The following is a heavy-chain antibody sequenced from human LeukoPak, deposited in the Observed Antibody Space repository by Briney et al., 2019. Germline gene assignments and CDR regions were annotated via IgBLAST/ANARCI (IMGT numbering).Heavy chain of an antibody. CDR3: ARDFLGVTTWNDYVDV. J-gene: IGHJ6*03. CDR2: INPNSGGT. CDR1: GYTFTGYY. Sequence: ASVKVSCKASGYTFTGYYMHWVRQAPGRGLEWMGWINPNSGGTNYAQKFQGRVTMTRDTSISTAYMELSRLRSDDTAVYYCARDFLGVTTWNDYVDVWGKGTTVTVSS. V-gene: IGHV1-2*02. D-gene: IGHD4-17*01.